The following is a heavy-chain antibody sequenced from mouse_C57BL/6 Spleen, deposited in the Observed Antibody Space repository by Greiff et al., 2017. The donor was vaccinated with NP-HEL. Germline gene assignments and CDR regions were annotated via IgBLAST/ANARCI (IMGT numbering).Heavy chain of an antibody. J-gene: IGHJ2*01. CDR2: ISGGGGNT. V-gene: IGHV5-9*04. CDR3: ARAYYYGSSLEY. CDR1: GFTFSSYT. Sequence: VHLVESGGGLVKPGGSLKLSCAASGFTFSSYTMSWVRQTPEKRLEWVATISGGGGNTYYTDSVKGRFTISRDNAKNTLYLQMSSLRSEDTALYYCARAYYYGSSLEYWGKGTTLTVSS. D-gene: IGHD1-1*01.